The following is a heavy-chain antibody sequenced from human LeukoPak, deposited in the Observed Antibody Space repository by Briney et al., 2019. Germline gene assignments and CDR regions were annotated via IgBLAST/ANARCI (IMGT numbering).Heavy chain of an antibody. CDR2: IYPGDSDT. Sequence: GESLKIYCKGSGYSFTSYWIGWVRQMPGKGLEWMGIIYPGDSDTRYSPSFQGQVTISADKSISTAYLQWSSLKASDTAMYYCASKQGAYCGGDCYSDAFDIWGQGTMVTVSS. CDR1: GYSFTSYW. J-gene: IGHJ3*02. CDR3: ASKQGAYCGGDCYSDAFDI. D-gene: IGHD2-21*02. V-gene: IGHV5-51*01.